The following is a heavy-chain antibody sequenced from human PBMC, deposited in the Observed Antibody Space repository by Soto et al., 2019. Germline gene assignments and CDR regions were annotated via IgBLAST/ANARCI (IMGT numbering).Heavy chain of an antibody. J-gene: IGHJ4*02. CDR1: GFTLSDHY. CDR3: GRWTSVCPDC. D-gene: IGHD1-26*01. CDR2: TRNKANNYIT. Sequence: EVQLVESGGGLVQPGGSLRLSCAASGFTLSDHYMDWVRQAPGKGLEWLGRTRNKANNYITEYATSVKGRFTISRHDSKISVYLQLNSLKSEDTSVYYCGRWTSVCPDCWGQGTLVTVS. V-gene: IGHV3-72*01.